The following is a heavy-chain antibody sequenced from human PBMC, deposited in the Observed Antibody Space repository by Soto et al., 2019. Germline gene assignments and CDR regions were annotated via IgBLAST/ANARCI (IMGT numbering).Heavy chain of an antibody. Sequence: GESLKISCKASGDTFSSFWIAWVRQVPERGLEWMGTINLDDSDTTYSPSFQGQVTISADKSLNTAYLQWNSLKASDTAIFFCAKSDYFHTSGSLYGLDVWGQGTTVTVSS. J-gene: IGHJ6*02. CDR3: AKSDYFHTSGSLYGLDV. CDR2: INLDDSDT. V-gene: IGHV5-51*01. CDR1: GDTFSSFW. D-gene: IGHD3-22*01.